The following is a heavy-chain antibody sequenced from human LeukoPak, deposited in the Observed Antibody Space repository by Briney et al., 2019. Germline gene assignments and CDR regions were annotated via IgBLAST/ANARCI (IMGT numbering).Heavy chain of an antibody. CDR1: GFTFSSYW. CDR2: IKQDGSEK. CDR3: ARDGSPDYDFWSGYYYYHGMDV. Sequence: PGGSLRLSCAASGFTFSSYWMSWVRQAPGKGLEWVANIKQDGSEKYYVDSVKGRFTISRDNAKNSLYLQMNSLRAEDTAVYYCARDGSPDYDFWSGYYYYHGMDVWGQGTTVTVPS. J-gene: IGHJ6*02. D-gene: IGHD3-3*01. V-gene: IGHV3-7*01.